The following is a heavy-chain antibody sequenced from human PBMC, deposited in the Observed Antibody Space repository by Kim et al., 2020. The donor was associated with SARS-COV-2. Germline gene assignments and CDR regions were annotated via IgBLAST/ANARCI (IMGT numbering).Heavy chain of an antibody. D-gene: IGHD2-15*01. J-gene: IGHJ4*02. V-gene: IGHV4-30-4*01. Sequence: SETLSLTCTVSGGSISSGDYYWSWIRQPPGKGLEWIGYIYYSGSTYYNPSLKSRVTISVDTSKNQFSLKLSSVTAAHTSVYYCARDRAYRSYCSGGSCFIPGTYFDYWGQGTLVTVSS. CDR1: GGSISSGDYY. CDR3: ARDRAYRSYCSGGSCFIPGTYFDY. CDR2: IYYSGST.